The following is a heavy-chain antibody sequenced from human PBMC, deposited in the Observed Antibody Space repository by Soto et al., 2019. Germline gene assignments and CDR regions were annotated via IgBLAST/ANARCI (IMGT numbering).Heavy chain of an antibody. Sequence: GGSLRLSCAASGFTFSSYAMSWVRQAPGKGLEWVSAISGSGGSTYYADSVKGRFTISRDNSKNTLYLQMNSLRAEDTAVYYCASSRGGGSYSRLAAFDIWGQGTMVTVSS. J-gene: IGHJ3*02. CDR2: ISGSGGST. D-gene: IGHD1-26*01. V-gene: IGHV3-23*01. CDR1: GFTFSSYA. CDR3: ASSRGGGSYSRLAAFDI.